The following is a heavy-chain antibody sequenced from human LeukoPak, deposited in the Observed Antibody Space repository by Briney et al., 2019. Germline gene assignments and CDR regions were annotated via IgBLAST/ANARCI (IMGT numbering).Heavy chain of an antibody. CDR1: GGTFSSYA. D-gene: IGHD4-23*01. CDR3: ARYSGGGSSDYFGY. CDR2: IIPILGIA. J-gene: IGHJ4*02. V-gene: IGHV1-69*04. Sequence: SVKVSCKASGGTFSSYAISWVRQAPGQGLEWMGRIIPILGIANYAQKFQGSVTITADKSTSTAYMELSSLRSEDTAVYYCARYSGGGSSDYFGYWGQGTLVTVSS.